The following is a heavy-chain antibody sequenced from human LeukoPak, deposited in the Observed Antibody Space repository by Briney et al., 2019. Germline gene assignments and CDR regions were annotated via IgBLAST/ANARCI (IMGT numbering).Heavy chain of an antibody. CDR2: ISAYNGNT. J-gene: IGHJ6*02. V-gene: IGHV1-18*01. Sequence: ASVKISCKASGYTFTSYGISWVRQAPGQRLEWMGCISAYNGNTNYAQKLQGRVTMTTDTSTSTAYMELRSLRSDDTAVYYCASGRISYYYCSMDVWGQGTRVTVSS. CDR3: ASGRISYYYCSMDV. D-gene: IGHD3-3*02. CDR1: GYTFTSYG.